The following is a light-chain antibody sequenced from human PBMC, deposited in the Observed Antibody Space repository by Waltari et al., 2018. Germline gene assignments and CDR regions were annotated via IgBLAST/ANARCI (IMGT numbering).Light chain of an antibody. CDR1: QSVSSSY. J-gene: IGKJ2*01. V-gene: IGKV3-20*01. CDR3: QQYGSSPYT. CDR2: GAS. Sequence: EIVLTQSPGTLSLSPGERATLSCRASQSVSSSYLAWYQQKPGQAPRLLIYGASSRAQGITDRFSGSGSGTDYTLTISRLEPEDFAVYYCQQYGSSPYTFGQGTKLEIK.